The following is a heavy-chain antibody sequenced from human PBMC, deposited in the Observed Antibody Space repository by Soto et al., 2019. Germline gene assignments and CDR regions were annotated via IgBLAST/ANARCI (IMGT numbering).Heavy chain of an antibody. J-gene: IGHJ6*02. V-gene: IGHV4-34*01. D-gene: IGHD6-19*01. CDR3: ARGRGSGWYATYYYYGMDV. CDR2: INHSGST. CDR1: GWSFSGYY. Sequence: SETLSLTCAVYGWSFSGYYWSWIRQPPGKGLEWIGEINHSGSTNYNPSLKSRVTISVDTSKNQFSLKLSSVTAADTAVYYCARGRGSGWYATYYYYGMDVWGQGTTVTVSS.